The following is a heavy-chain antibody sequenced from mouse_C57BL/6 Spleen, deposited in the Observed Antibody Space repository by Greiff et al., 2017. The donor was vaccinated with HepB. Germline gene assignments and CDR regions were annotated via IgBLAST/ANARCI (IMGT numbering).Heavy chain of an antibody. CDR2: IDPETGGT. CDR1: GYTFTDYE. CDR3: TRGGNPYFDY. Sequence: QVQLQQSGAELVRPGASVTLSCKASGYTFTDYEMHWVKQTPVHGLEWIGAIDPETGGTAYNQKFKGKAILTVDKSSSTAYMELRSLTSEDSAVYYCTRGGNPYFDYWGQGTTLTVSS. V-gene: IGHV1-15*01. D-gene: IGHD1-1*02. J-gene: IGHJ2*01.